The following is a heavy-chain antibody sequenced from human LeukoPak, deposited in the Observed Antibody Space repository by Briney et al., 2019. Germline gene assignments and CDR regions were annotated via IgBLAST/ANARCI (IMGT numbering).Heavy chain of an antibody. J-gene: IGHJ6*02. D-gene: IGHD3-10*01. V-gene: IGHV1-8*01. CDR2: MNPYSGNT. CDR1: GYTFTNFD. CDR3: ARDDDAHMAPGYYYGMDV. Sequence: ASVKVSCKASGYTFTNFDINWVRQATGQGLEWMGWMNPYSGNTDYAQKFQGRVTMTTDTSTSTAYMELRSLRSDDTAVYYCARDDDAHMAPGYYYGMDVWGQGTTVTVSS.